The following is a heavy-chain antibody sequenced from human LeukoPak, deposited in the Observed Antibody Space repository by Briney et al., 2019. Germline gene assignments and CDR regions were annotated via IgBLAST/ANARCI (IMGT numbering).Heavy chain of an antibody. J-gene: IGHJ4*02. V-gene: IGHV4-4*07. CDR3: AREHPAAIASDY. Sequence: RPSETLPLTCTVSGGSISGYYWSWVRQPAGKALESIGRIHSTGSTNYNPSLKSRVAMSVDTSKNQFSLKLTSVTAADTAVYYCAREHPAAIASDYWGQGTLVIVSS. CDR2: IHSTGST. CDR1: GGSISGYY. D-gene: IGHD2-21*01.